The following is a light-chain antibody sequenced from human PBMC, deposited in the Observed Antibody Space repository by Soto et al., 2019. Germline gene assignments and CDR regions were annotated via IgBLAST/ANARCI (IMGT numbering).Light chain of an antibody. Sequence: QSVLTQPPSVSAAPGQKVTISCSGRDSNIGFNFVSWYMHLPETAPKLLIYDTHRRPSGIPDRFSGSKSGTSATLAITGLQTGDEADYYCATWDSSLGVVVFGGGTKLTVL. V-gene: IGLV1-51*01. CDR1: DSNIGFNF. CDR3: ATWDSSLGVVV. CDR2: DTH. J-gene: IGLJ3*02.